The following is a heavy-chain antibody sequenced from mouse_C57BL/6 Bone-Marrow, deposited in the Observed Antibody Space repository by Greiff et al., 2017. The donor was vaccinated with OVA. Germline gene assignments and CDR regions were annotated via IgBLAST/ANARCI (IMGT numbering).Heavy chain of an antibody. CDR3: AITGTRRYFDV. D-gene: IGHD4-1*01. J-gene: IGHJ1*03. V-gene: IGHV1-82*01. CDR1: GYAFSSSW. CDR2: IYPGDGDT. Sequence: QVQLKQSGPELVKPGASVKISCKASGYAFSSSWMNWVKQRPGKGLEWIGRIYPGDGDTNYNGKFKGKATLTADKSSSTAYMQLSSLTSEDSAVYFCAITGTRRYFDVWGTGTTVTVSS.